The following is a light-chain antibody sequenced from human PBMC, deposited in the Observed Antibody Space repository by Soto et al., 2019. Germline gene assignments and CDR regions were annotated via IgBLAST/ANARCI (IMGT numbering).Light chain of an antibody. CDR2: DAF. CDR1: QSISTW. Sequence: DIQMTQSPSTLSASVGDRVTISCRASQSISTWLAWYQQKPGKAPKLLIYDAFSLESGVPSRFSGRGSGTEFTLTITSLQPDDFATYYCQQYNTSPWTFGQGTKLEI. J-gene: IGKJ1*01. V-gene: IGKV1-5*01. CDR3: QQYNTSPWT.